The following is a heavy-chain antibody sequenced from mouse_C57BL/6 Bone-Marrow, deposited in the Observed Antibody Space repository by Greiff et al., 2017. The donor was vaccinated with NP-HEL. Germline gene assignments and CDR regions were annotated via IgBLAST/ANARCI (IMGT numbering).Heavy chain of an antibody. J-gene: IGHJ3*01. CDR3: TTSYYDGSSPFAY. CDR1: GFNIKDYY. V-gene: IGHV14-1*01. CDR2: IDPEDGDT. Sequence: VQLQQSGAELVRPGASVKLSCTASGFNIKDYYMHWVKQRPEQGLEWIGRIDPEDGDTEYAPKFQGKATMTADTSSNTAYLQRSRLTSEDTAVYYCTTSYYDGSSPFAYWGQGTLVTVSA. D-gene: IGHD1-1*01.